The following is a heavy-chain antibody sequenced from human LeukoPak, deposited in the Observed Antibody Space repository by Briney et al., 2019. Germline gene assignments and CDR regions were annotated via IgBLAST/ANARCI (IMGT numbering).Heavy chain of an antibody. J-gene: IGHJ6*03. CDR2: ITSSSTYI. CDR1: GFTFSSYS. V-gene: IGHV3-21*01. Sequence: KPGGSLRLSCAASGFTFSSYSMNWVRQAPGKGLEWVSSITSSSTYIHYADSVKGRFTISRDNAKNSLYLQMNSLRAEDTAVYYCARTTSGATFSDYYFHHMDVWGKGTAVTVSS. CDR3: ARTTSGATFSDYYFHHMDV. D-gene: IGHD1-26*01.